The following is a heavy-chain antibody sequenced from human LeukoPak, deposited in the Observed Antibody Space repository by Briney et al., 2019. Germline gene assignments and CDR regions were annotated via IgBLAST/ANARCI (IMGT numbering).Heavy chain of an antibody. CDR3: ARGRRWGVVPAAIQNWFDP. J-gene: IGHJ5*02. Sequence: ASVKVSCKASGGTFSSYAISWVRQAPGQGLEWMGWINPNSGGTNYAQKFQGRVTMTRDTSISTAYMELSRLRSDDTAVYYCARGRRWGVVPAAIQNWFDPWGQGTLVTVSS. CDR2: INPNSGGT. D-gene: IGHD2-2*02. CDR1: GGTFSSYA. V-gene: IGHV1-2*02.